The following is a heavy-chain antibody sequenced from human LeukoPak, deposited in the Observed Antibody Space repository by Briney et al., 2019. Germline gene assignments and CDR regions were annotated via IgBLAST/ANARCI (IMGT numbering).Heavy chain of an antibody. CDR3: ARLPDYPDYFWSWFDP. CDR2: IYYTGTT. CDR1: GGSISSYY. D-gene: IGHD2/OR15-2a*01. J-gene: IGHJ5*02. V-gene: IGHV4-59*12. Sequence: SETLSLTCTASGGSISSYYWAWIRQPPGKGLEWIGYIYYTGTTNYNPSLTSRVTISMDTSKNQFSLNLSSVTAADTAIYYCARLPDYPDYFWSWFDPWGQGTLVTVSS.